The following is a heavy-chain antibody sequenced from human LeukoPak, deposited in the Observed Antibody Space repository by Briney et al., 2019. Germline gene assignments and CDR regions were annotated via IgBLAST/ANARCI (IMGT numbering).Heavy chain of an antibody. J-gene: IGHJ4*02. D-gene: IGHD2-2*01. V-gene: IGHV3-23*01. Sequence: TGGSLRLSCAASGFTFSSYAMSWVRQAPGKGLEWVSAISGSGGSTYYAGSVKGRFTISRDNSKNTLYLQMNSLRAEDTAVYYCAKVFCSSTSCKDYWGQGTLVTVSS. CDR3: AKVFCSSTSCKDY. CDR1: GFTFSSYA. CDR2: ISGSGGST.